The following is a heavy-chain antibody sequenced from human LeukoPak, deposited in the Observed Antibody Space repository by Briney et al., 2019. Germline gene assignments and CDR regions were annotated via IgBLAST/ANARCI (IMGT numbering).Heavy chain of an antibody. J-gene: IGHJ4*02. CDR3: ARGDGDYGHEMDY. CDR1: GYTFSAYA. V-gene: IGHV3-30*01. D-gene: IGHD4-17*01. CDR2: ISQDESNK. Sequence: GGSLRLSCAASGYTFSAYAMHWVRQGPGKGLGWVTFISQDESNKYYVDSVKGRFTVSRDNSKNTLYLQMNNLRAEDTAMYYCARGDGDYGHEMDYWGQGTLVTVSS.